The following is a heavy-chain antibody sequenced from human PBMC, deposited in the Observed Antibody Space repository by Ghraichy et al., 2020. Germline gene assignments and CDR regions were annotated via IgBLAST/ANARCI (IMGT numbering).Heavy chain of an antibody. CDR1: GFTFSSYS. CDR3: ATLKCISTSCFNYYYYGMDV. V-gene: IGHV3-48*01. D-gene: IGHD2-2*01. Sequence: GGSLRLSCAASGFTFSSYSMNWVRQAPGKGLEWVSYISSSSSTIYYADSVKGRFTISRDNAKNSLYLQMNSLRAEDTAVYYCATLKCISTSCFNYYYYGMDVWGQGTTVTVSS. J-gene: IGHJ6*02. CDR2: ISSSSSTI.